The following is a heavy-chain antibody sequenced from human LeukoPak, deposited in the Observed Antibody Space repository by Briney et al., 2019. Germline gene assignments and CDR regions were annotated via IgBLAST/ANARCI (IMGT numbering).Heavy chain of an antibody. V-gene: IGHV1-24*01. CDR2: FDPEDGET. Sequence: GASVKVSCKVSGYTLTELSMHWVRQAPGKGLEWMGGFDPEDGETIYAQKFQGRVTMTEDTSTDTAYMELSSLRSEDTAVYYCATFATTVTTWALFDYWGQGTLVTVSS. J-gene: IGHJ4*02. D-gene: IGHD4-17*01. CDR1: GYTLTELS. CDR3: ATFATTVTTWALFDY.